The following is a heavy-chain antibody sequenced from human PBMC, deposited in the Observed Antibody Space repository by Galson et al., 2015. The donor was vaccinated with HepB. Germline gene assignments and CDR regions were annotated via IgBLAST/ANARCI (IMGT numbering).Heavy chain of an antibody. CDR1: GFTFTNYA. J-gene: IGHJ5*02. D-gene: IGHD3-10*01. V-gene: IGHV3-30*04. CDR3: ARDPGRGALLDP. Sequence: SLRLSCAASGFTFTNYAMNWVRQAPGKGPEWVSFISFDGNNKYFADSVKGRFTISRDNSENTLYLQLNSLRPDDTAMYYCARDPGRGALLDPWGQGTLVTASS. CDR2: ISFDGNNK.